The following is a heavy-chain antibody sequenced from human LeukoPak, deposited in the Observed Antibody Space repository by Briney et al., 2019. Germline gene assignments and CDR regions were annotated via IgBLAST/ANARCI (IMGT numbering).Heavy chain of an antibody. Sequence: GGSLRLSCAASGFTSDDYAMHWVRQAPGKGLEWVSLISWDGGSTYYADSVKGRFTISRDNSKNSLYLQMNSLRTEDTALYYCAKDIRGGYDSGGFDYWGQGTLVTVSS. CDR2: ISWDGGST. V-gene: IGHV3-43D*03. CDR3: AKDIRGGYDSGGFDY. D-gene: IGHD5-12*01. CDR1: GFTSDDYA. J-gene: IGHJ4*02.